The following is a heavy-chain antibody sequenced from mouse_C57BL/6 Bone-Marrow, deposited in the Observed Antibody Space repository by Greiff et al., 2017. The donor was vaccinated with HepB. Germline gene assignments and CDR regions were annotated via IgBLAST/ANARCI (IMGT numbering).Heavy chain of an antibody. CDR2: IYPGSGST. D-gene: IGHD1-1*01. V-gene: IGHV1-55*01. CDR1: GYTFTSYW. J-gene: IGHJ1*03. CDR3: AYLLLGYFDG. Sequence: VQLQQPGAELVQPGASVKMSCKASGYTFTSYWITWVKQRPGQGLEWIGGIYPGSGSTNYNEKFKSKATLTADTSSSTAYMQLSSLTSADSAVFYCAYLLLGYFDGWGTGTTVTVSS.